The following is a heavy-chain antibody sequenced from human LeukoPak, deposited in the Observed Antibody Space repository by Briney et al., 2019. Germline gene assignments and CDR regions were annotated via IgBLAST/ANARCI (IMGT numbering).Heavy chain of an antibody. Sequence: SETLSLTCTVSGGSISSYYWSWIRQPPGKGLEWIGYIYYSGSTNYNPSLKSRVTISVDTSKNQFSLKLSSVTAADTAAYYCARSTHGDDYVWGSYWYFDYWGQGTLVTVAS. J-gene: IGHJ4*02. D-gene: IGHD3-16*01. CDR3: ARSTHGDDYVWGSYWYFDY. CDR2: IYYSGST. CDR1: GGSISSYY. V-gene: IGHV4-59*08.